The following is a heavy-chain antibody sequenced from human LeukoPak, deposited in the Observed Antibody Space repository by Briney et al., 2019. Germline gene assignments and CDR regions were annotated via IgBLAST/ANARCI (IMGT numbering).Heavy chain of an antibody. J-gene: IGHJ5*02. CDR2: IYYSGNT. CDR3: ARVLTTNGHWFDP. CDR1: GGSVSSSSYY. D-gene: IGHD3-9*01. Sequence: SETLSLTCTVSGGSVSSSSYYWGWIRQPPGKGLEWIGSIYYSGNTYYNPSLKSRVTISVDTSKNQFSLKLTSVSAADTAVYYCARVLTTNGHWFDPWGQGTLVTVSS. V-gene: IGHV4-39*01.